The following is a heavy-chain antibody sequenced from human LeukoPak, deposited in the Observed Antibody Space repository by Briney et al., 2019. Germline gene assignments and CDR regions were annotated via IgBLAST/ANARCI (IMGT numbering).Heavy chain of an antibody. CDR1: GGTFTSYD. CDR2: MNPNSGNT. Sequence: ASVKVSCKASGGTFTSYDINWVRQATGQGLEWMGWMNPNSGNTGYAQKFQGRVTMTGNTSISTAYMELSSLRSEDTAVYYCARDGYSSSWYRGPNAFDIWGQGTMVTVSS. V-gene: IGHV1-8*01. D-gene: IGHD6-13*01. CDR3: ARDGYSSSWYRGPNAFDI. J-gene: IGHJ3*02.